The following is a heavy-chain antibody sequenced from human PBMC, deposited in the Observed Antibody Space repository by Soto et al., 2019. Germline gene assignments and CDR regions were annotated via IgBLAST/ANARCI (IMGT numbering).Heavy chain of an antibody. V-gene: IGHV3-9*01. CDR3: AKDTGPN. CDR2: ISLNTNTI. J-gene: IGHJ4*02. Sequence: WVRQSPGKGLEWVSGISLNTNTIAYADSVKSRFTISRDNAKNSLYLQMNSLRAEDTGFYDCAKDTGPNWGQGTLVTVSS.